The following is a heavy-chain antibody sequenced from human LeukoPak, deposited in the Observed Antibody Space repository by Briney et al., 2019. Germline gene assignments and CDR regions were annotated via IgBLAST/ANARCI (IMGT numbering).Heavy chain of an antibody. CDR1: GYSSTSYW. D-gene: IGHD2-2*01. CDR2: IYPGDSDT. V-gene: IGHV5-51*01. J-gene: IGHJ4*02. Sequence: GESLKISCKGSGYSSTSYWIGWVRQMPGKGLEWMGIIYPGDSDTRYSLSLQGQVTISADKSISTAYLQWSSLKASDTAMYYCARPVIDCSSTSCGVGYWGQGTLVTVSS. CDR3: ARPVIDCSSTSCGVGY.